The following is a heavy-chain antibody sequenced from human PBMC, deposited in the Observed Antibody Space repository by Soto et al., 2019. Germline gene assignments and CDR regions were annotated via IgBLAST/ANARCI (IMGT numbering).Heavy chain of an antibody. CDR3: ARGYGYYYEMDV. Sequence: HPGGSLRLSCAASGFPFSFYSMNWVRQAPGKGLEWISYITSTSSAINYADSVRGRFTISRDNAKRSLYLQMNSLRDEDTAVYFCARGYGYYYEMDVWAQGTTVTGYS. CDR2: ITSTSSAI. CDR1: GFPFSFYS. D-gene: IGHD4-17*01. V-gene: IGHV3-48*02. J-gene: IGHJ6*02.